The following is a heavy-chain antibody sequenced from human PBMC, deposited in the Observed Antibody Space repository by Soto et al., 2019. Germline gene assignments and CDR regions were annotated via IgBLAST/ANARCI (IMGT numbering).Heavy chain of an antibody. CDR3: ARFPRSPPWDAFDF. Sequence: SETLSLTCTVSGGSISSSYWSWIRQPPGKGLEWIGYIYYSGSTNYNSSLKSRVTISLDTSKNQFSLKLSSVTAADTAVYYCARFPRSPPWDAFDFWGQGTMVTVSS. CDR2: IYYSGST. CDR1: GGSISSSY. J-gene: IGHJ3*01. V-gene: IGHV4-59*08.